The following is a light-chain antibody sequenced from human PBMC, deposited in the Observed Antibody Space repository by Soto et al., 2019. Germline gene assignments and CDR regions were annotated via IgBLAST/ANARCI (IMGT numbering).Light chain of an antibody. Sequence: EIVMTQSPVTLSASPGERVTLSCRTNKSISSNLAWYQQKRGQAPRLLISGVSTRASGVPDRFSGSGSVADFTLTISSLQSEDSAVYFCHQSDDSPWTFGQGTKVEV. CDR2: GVS. CDR3: HQSDDSPWT. V-gene: IGKV3-15*01. J-gene: IGKJ1*01. CDR1: KSISSN.